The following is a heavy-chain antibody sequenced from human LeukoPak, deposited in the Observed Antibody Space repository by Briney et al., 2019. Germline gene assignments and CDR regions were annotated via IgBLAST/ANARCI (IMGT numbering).Heavy chain of an antibody. CDR2: IGGSNGIT. J-gene: IGHJ4*02. D-gene: IGHD5-12*01. Sequence: GGSLRLSCAASRFTFNSYTMSWVRQAPGKGLEWVSVIGGSNGITFYVGSVKGRFTISRDNSKDTLYLQMNSLRAEDTAVYYCARNENSGWGYFDYWGQGTLVTVSS. CDR1: RFTFNSYT. CDR3: ARNENSGWGYFDY. V-gene: IGHV3-23*01.